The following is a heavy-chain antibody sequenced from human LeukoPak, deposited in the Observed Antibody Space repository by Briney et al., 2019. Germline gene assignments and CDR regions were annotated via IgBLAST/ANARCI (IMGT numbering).Heavy chain of an antibody. CDR3: ARVGHGYGDYLFDY. CDR1: GFTFSSYG. J-gene: IGHJ4*02. D-gene: IGHD2-21*01. CDR2: IWYDGSNN. V-gene: IGHV3-33*01. Sequence: PGGSLRLSCAASGFTFSSYGMHWVRQAPGKGLEWVAGIWYDGSNNDYADSVKGRFTTSRDNSKHTLYLQMNSLRAVDTAVYYCARVGHGYGDYLFDYWGQGTLVTVSS.